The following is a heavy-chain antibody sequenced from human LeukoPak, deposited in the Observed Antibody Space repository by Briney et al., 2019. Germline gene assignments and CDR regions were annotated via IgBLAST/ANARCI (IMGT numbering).Heavy chain of an antibody. D-gene: IGHD3-10*01. Sequence: GGSLRLSCAASGFTFSDYAMSWVRQAPGKGLEWVSAINDGGTTTAFADSVRGRFPLPRENSKNTLSVQVNRLSAEHGPVCVCAKVRSRGVDHGNDYWGQGALVTVSS. CDR3: AKVRSRGVDHGNDY. V-gene: IGHV3-23*01. J-gene: IGHJ4*02. CDR2: INDGGTTT. CDR1: GFTFSDYA.